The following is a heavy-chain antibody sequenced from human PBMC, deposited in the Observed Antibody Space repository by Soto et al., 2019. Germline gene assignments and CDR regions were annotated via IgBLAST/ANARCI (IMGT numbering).Heavy chain of an antibody. CDR1: GGTFSSYA. D-gene: IGHD3-9*01. J-gene: IGHJ5*02. CDR3: ARDLRPYYDILTGYYLNNWLDP. CDR2: IIPIFGTA. Sequence: GASVKVSCKASGGTFSSYAISWVRQAPGQGLEWMGGIIPIFGTANYAQKFQGRVTITADESTSTAYMELSSLRSEDTAVYYCARDLRPYYDILTGYYLNNWLDPSGQETMVTVSS. V-gene: IGHV1-69*13.